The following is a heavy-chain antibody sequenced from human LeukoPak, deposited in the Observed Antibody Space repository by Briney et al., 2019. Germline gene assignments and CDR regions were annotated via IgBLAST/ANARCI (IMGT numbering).Heavy chain of an antibody. V-gene: IGHV3-30*18. D-gene: IGHD6-19*01. CDR3: AKDEQWLDYYYGMDV. CDR1: GFTFSSYG. Sequence: PGGFLRLSCAASGFTFSSYGMHWVRQAPGKGLEWVAVISYDGSNKYYADSVKGRFTISRDNSKNTLYLQMNSLRAEDTAVYYCAKDEQWLDYYYGMDVWGQGTTVTVSS. J-gene: IGHJ6*02. CDR2: ISYDGSNK.